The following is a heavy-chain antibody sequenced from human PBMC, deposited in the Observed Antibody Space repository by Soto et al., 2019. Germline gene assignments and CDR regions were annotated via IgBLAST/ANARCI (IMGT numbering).Heavy chain of an antibody. Sequence: ASVKVSCKASGGTFSGYAISWVRQAPGQGLEWMGGIIPIFGTANYAQKFQGRVTITADKSTSTAYMELSSLRSEDTAVYYCARGGYYDFWSGYPNDAFDIWGQGTMVTVSS. CDR1: GGTFSGYA. CDR3: ARGGYYDFWSGYPNDAFDI. CDR2: IIPIFGTA. D-gene: IGHD3-3*01. V-gene: IGHV1-69*06. J-gene: IGHJ3*02.